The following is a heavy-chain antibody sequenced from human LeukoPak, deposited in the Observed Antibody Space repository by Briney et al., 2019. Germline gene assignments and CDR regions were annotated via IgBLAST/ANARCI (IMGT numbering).Heavy chain of an antibody. V-gene: IGHV4-59*01. J-gene: IGHJ5*02. Sequence: SETLSLTCTVSGGSISSYYWSWIRQPPGKGLEWIGYIYYSVSTNYNPSLKSRVTISVDTSKNQFSLKLSSVTAADTAVYYCAREITVTTSNWFDPWGQGTLVTVSS. CDR2: IYYSVST. CDR3: AREITVTTSNWFDP. CDR1: GGSISSYY. D-gene: IGHD4-17*01.